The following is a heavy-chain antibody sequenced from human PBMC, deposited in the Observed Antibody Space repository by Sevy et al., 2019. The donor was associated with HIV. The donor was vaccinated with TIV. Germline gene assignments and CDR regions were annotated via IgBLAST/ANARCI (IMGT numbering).Heavy chain of an antibody. V-gene: IGHV3-48*02. CDR2: ISSSSSSI. D-gene: IGHD2-21*02. J-gene: IGHJ2*01. CDR1: GFTFSSYS. Sequence: GGSLRLSCAASGFTFSSYSMNWVRQAPGKGLEWVSYISSSSSSIYYADSVKGRLTISRDNAKNSLSLQMNSPRDEDTAVYYCARRVTGYWYFDLWGRGTLVTVSS. CDR3: ARRVTGYWYFDL.